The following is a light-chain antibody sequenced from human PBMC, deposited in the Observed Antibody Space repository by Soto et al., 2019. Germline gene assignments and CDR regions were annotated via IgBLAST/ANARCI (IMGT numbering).Light chain of an antibody. CDR3: SSYAGSNNLV. J-gene: IGLJ2*01. CDR1: SSDGGWVYNY. Sequence: QSALTQPPSASGSPGQSVTISCTGTSSDGGWVYNYVSWYQQHPGQAPKLMIYEVSNRPSGVPDRFSGSKSGNTASLTVSGLQAEDEADYYCSSYAGSNNLVFGGGTKLTVL. CDR2: EVS. V-gene: IGLV2-8*01.